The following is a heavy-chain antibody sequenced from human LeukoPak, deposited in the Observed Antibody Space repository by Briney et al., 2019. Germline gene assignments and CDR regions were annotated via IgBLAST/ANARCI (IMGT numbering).Heavy chain of an antibody. J-gene: IGHJ4*02. D-gene: IGHD3-22*01. CDR3: TTDHRYYDSSGYWNY. CDR1: GFTFSNAW. V-gene: IGHV3-15*01. CDR2: IKSKTDGGTT. Sequence: GGSLRLSCAASGFTFSNAWMSWVRQAPGKGLEWVGRIKSKTDGGTTDYAALVKGRFTISRDDSKNTLYLQMNSLKTEDTAVYYCTTDHRYYDSSGYWNYWGQGTLVTVSS.